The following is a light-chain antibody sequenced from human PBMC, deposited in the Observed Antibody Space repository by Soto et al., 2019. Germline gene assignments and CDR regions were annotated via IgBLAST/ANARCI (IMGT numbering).Light chain of an antibody. CDR3: SSYVGTNSYV. V-gene: IGLV2-8*01. Sequence: QSVLTQPPSASGSPGQSVTISCTGTSSDVGGYNYVSWYQHHPGKAPKLIIYEVYKRPSGVPDRFSGSKSGNTAALTVSGLQAEDEADYYCSSYVGTNSYVFGTG. CDR2: EVY. J-gene: IGLJ1*01. CDR1: SSDVGGYNY.